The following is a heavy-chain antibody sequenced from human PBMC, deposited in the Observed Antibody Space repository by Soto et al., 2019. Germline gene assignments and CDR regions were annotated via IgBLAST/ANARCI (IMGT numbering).Heavy chain of an antibody. CDR3: APGHYYGSGSYYNNPTYYYYGMDV. D-gene: IGHD3-10*01. J-gene: IGHJ6*02. CDR1: GSTFSSYS. CDR2: ISSSSSYI. V-gene: IGHV3-21*04. Sequence: GGSLRLSCAASGSTFSSYSMNWVRQAPGKGLEWVSSISSSSSYIYYADSVKGRFTISRDNAKNSLYLQMNSLRSEDTAVYYCAPGHYYGSGSYYNNPTYYYYGMDVWGQGTTVTVSS.